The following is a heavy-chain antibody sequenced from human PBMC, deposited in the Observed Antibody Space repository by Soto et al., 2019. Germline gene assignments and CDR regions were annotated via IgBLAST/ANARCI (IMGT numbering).Heavy chain of an antibody. V-gene: IGHV3-30-3*01. CDR3: ARDRVVVVPAAIPQYYYYGMAV. CDR2: ISYDGSKK. Sequence: AGGSLRLSWAAAGFTCSSYARHWVRQAPGKGLEWVAVISYDGSKKYYADSVKGRFTISRDDSKNTLYLQMNSLRAEDTAVYYCARDRVVVVPAAIPQYYYYGMAVWGHGTTVPVSS. J-gene: IGHJ6*02. CDR1: GFTCSSYA. D-gene: IGHD2-2*01.